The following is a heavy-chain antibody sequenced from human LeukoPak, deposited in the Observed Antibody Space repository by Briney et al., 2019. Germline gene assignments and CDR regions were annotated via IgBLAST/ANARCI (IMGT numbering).Heavy chain of an antibody. Sequence: PGGSLRLSCVASGFTFSSYWMHWVRQDPRKGLVWVSRINGDGRNINYADSVRGRFTISRDNAKNTLYLQMNTLRVEDTAVYYCARDGYNSGYLKALDYWGQGTLLTVSS. D-gene: IGHD5-18*01. CDR3: ARDGYNSGYLKALDY. V-gene: IGHV3-74*01. CDR1: GFTFSSYW. CDR2: INGDGRNI. J-gene: IGHJ4*02.